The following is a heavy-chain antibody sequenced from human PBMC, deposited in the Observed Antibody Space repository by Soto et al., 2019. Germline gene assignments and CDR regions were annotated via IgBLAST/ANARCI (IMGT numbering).Heavy chain of an antibody. J-gene: IGHJ6*03. V-gene: IGHV4-34*01. Sequence: SETLSLTCAVYGGSFSGYYWSWIRQPPGKGLEWIGEINHSGSTNYNPSLKSRVTISVDTSKNQFSLKLSSVTAADTAVYYCASMGGIAAAFYMDVWGKGTTVTVSS. CDR2: INHSGST. CDR1: GGSFSGYY. D-gene: IGHD6-13*01. CDR3: ASMGGIAAAFYMDV.